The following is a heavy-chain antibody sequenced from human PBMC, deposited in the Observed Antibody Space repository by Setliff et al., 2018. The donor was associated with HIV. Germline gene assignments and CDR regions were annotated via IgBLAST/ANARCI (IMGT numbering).Heavy chain of an antibody. Sequence: GGSLRLSCAASGFIFNNYAMSWVRQAPGKGLEWASSISGSGGSTHYADSVKGRFTISRDNSKNTLFMQMKSLRVEDTAVYFCARDCSAGSCYRFDSWGRGALVTVSS. CDR1: GFIFNNYA. CDR3: ARDCSAGSCYRFDS. D-gene: IGHD2-15*01. V-gene: IGHV3-23*01. CDR2: ISGSGGST. J-gene: IGHJ5*01.